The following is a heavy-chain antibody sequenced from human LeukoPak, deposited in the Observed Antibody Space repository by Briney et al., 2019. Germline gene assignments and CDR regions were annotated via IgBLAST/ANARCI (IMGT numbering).Heavy chain of an antibody. CDR3: AREFEIVAAAGHVTYYFDY. V-gene: IGHV6-1*01. Sequence: SQTLSLTCAISGDSVSSNSAAWNWIRHSPSRGLEWLGRTYYRSKWYNDYAVSVKSRITITPDTSQNQSSLQLNSVTPEDTAVYYCAREFEIVAAAGHVTYYFDYWGQGTLVTVSS. D-gene: IGHD6-13*01. CDR1: GDSVSSNSAA. J-gene: IGHJ4*02. CDR2: TYYRSKWYN.